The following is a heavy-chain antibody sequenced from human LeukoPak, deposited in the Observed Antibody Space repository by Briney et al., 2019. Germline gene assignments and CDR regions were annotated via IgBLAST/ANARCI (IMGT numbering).Heavy chain of an antibody. D-gene: IGHD6-19*01. CDR3: ARTTRFQWLGNWFDP. J-gene: IGHJ5*02. CDR1: GYTFTSNG. Sequence: ASVKVSCKASGYTFTSNGISWVRQAPGQGLEWMGWISAYNGNTNYAQKLQGRVTMTTDTSTSTAYMELRSLRSDDTAVYYCARTTRFQWLGNWFDPWGQGTLVTVSS. CDR2: ISAYNGNT. V-gene: IGHV1-18*01.